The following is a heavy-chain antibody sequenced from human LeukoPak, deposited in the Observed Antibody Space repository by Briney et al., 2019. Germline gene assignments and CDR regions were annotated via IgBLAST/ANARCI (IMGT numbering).Heavy chain of an antibody. D-gene: IGHD6-13*01. V-gene: IGHV4-34*01. J-gene: IGHJ4*02. Sequence: KPSETLSLTCAVYGGSFSGYYWSWIRQPPGKGLEWIGEINHSGSTNYNPSLKSRVTISVDTSKNQFSLKLSSVTAADTAVYYCARHAGGISAAGTRPFDYWAREPWSPSPQ. CDR1: GGSFSGYY. CDR2: INHSGST. CDR3: ARHAGGISAAGTRPFDY.